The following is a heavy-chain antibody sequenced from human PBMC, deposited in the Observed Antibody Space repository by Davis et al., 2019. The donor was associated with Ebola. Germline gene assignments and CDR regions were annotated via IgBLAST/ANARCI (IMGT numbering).Heavy chain of an antibody. D-gene: IGHD3-22*01. Sequence: GESLKISCAASGLNFNRCWMSWVRQAPGKGLEWVSYISSSSSTIYYADSVKGRFTISRDNAKNSLYLQMNSLRAEDTAVYYCARAKVPREYYYDSSGYPYFDYWGQGTLVTVSS. V-gene: IGHV3-48*04. CDR3: ARAKVPREYYYDSSGYPYFDY. J-gene: IGHJ4*02. CDR2: ISSSSSTI. CDR1: GLNFNRCW.